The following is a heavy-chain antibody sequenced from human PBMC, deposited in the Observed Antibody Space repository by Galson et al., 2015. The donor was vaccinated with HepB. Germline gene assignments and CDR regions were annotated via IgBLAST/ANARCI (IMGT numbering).Heavy chain of an antibody. CDR2: IRSKAYGGTT. V-gene: IGHV3-49*04. D-gene: IGHD3-22*01. J-gene: IGHJ4*02. Sequence: LRLSCAASGFTFGDYAMSWVRQDPGKGLEWVGFIRSKAYGGTTEYAASVKGRFTISRDDSKSIAYLQMNSLKTEDTAVYYCTSFAPDYYDSSGPIDYWGQGTLVTVSS. CDR1: GFTFGDYA. CDR3: TSFAPDYYDSSGPIDY.